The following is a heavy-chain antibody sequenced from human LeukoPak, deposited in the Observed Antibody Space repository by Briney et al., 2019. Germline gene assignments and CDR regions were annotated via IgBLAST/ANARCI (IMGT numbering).Heavy chain of an antibody. CDR2: ISGSGGST. V-gene: IGHV3-23*01. Sequence: GGSLRLSCAASGFTFSSYVMSWVRQAPGKGLEWVSAISGSGGSTYYADSVKGRFTISRDNSKNTLYLQMNSLRAEDTAVYYCARVDRSKYQIDYWGQGTLVTVSS. CDR1: GFTFSSYV. D-gene: IGHD2-2*01. CDR3: ARVDRSKYQIDY. J-gene: IGHJ4*02.